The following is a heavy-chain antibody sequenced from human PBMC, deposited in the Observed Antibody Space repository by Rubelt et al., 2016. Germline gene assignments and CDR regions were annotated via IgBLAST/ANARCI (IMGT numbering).Heavy chain of an antibody. D-gene: IGHD4-23*01. V-gene: IGHV4-34*01. CDR2: INHSGST. Sequence: QVQLQQWGARLLKPSETLSLTCAVYGGSFSGYYWSWIRQPPGKGLEWIGEINHSGSTNYNPSLKSRVTISVDTSKNQFFLKLSSVTAADTAVYYCATSGGNGGDFDYWGQGTLVTVSS. CDR1: GGSFSGYY. CDR3: ATSGGNGGDFDY. J-gene: IGHJ4*02.